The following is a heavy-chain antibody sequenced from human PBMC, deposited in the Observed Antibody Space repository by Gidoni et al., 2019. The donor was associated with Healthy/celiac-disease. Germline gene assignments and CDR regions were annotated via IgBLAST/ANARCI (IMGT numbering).Heavy chain of an antibody. D-gene: IGHD3-22*01. V-gene: IGHV4-34*01. CDR1: GGSFSGYY. CDR3: ARGAEYYYDSSGYGP. J-gene: IGHJ5*02. CDR2: INHSGST. Sequence: QVQLQQWGAGLLKPSETLSLTCAVYGGSFSGYYWSWIRQPPGKGLEWIGEINHSGSTNYNPSLKSRVTISVDTSKNQFSLKLSSVTAADTAVYYCARGAEYYYDSSGYGPWGQGTLVTVSS.